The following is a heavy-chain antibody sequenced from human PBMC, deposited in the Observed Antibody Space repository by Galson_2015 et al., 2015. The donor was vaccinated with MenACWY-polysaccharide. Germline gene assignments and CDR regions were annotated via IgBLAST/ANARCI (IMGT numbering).Heavy chain of an antibody. J-gene: IGHJ2*01. CDR3: ARRSLGNWYFDL. D-gene: IGHD7-27*01. CDR2: VSAKGDT. V-gene: IGHV4-61*02. Sequence: TLSLTCAVSGVSLTTGSYSWTWVRQPAGKELEWIGRVSAKGDTDDNPSLMSRVTVSLGASKNPFSLNLKSVTAADTALYYCARRSLGNWYFDLWGRGTLVTVSS. CDR1: GVSLTTGSYS.